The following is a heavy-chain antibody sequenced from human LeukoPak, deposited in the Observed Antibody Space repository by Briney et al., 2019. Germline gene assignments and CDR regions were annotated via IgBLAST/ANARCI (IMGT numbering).Heavy chain of an antibody. J-gene: IGHJ6*02. CDR1: GYTLTELS. CDR3: ASKEATIGYYYYGMDV. CDR2: FDPEDGET. Sequence: ASVKVSCKASGYTLTELSMHWVRQAPGKGLEWMGGFDPEDGETIYAQKFQGRVTMTEDTSTDTAYMELSSLRSEDTAVYYCASKEATIGYYYYGMDVWGQGTTVTVSS. D-gene: IGHD1-26*01. V-gene: IGHV1-24*01.